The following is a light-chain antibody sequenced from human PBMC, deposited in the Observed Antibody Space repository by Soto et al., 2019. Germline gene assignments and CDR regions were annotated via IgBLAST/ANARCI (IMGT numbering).Light chain of an antibody. J-gene: IGKJ1*01. CDR3: QQYNAFPWT. Sequence: DIQMTQSPSTLSASVGDRVTITCRASQSISAWLAWYQQKPGKAPKLLIYDASSLESGVPSRFSGSGSGTAFTFTISSLQPDDFATYHCQQYNAFPWTFGQGTKVEIK. V-gene: IGKV1-5*01. CDR2: DAS. CDR1: QSISAW.